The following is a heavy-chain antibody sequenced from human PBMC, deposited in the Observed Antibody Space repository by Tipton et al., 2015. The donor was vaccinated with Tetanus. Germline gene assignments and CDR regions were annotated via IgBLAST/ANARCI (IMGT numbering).Heavy chain of an antibody. D-gene: IGHD3-9*01. V-gene: IGHV3-23*01. CDR1: GGSIRGGT. CDR2: IRASDGST. Sequence: SLRLSCTVSGGSIRGGTFYWGWIRQPPGKGLEWVSSIRASDGSTYYADSVKGRFTISRDNSRNTLYLQLNSLRVEDTAIYYCARLVTSWGQGTLVTVSS. J-gene: IGHJ5*02. CDR3: ARLVTS.